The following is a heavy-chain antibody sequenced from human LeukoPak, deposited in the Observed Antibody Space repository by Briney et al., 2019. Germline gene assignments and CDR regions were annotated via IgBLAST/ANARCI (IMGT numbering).Heavy chain of an antibody. J-gene: IGHJ6*03. CDR1: GYTFTGYN. D-gene: IGHD1-26*01. CDR2: INPNSGGT. Sequence: ASVKVSCKASGYTFTGYNMHWVRQAPGQGLEWMGWINPNSGGTNYAQKFQGRVTMTRDTSISTAYMELSRLRSDDTAVYYCARDLGAGPYYYYYMDVWGKGTTVTVSS. CDR3: ARDLGAGPYYYYYMDV. V-gene: IGHV1-2*02.